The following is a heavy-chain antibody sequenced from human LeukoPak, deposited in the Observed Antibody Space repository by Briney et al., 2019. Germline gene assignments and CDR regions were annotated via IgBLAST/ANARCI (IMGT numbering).Heavy chain of an antibody. CDR2: INPNSGGT. CDR1: GYTFTGYY. V-gene: IGHV1-2*02. CDR3: ARYYGSGSLYGMDV. D-gene: IGHD3-10*01. J-gene: IGHJ6*02. Sequence: ASVKVSCKASGYTFTGYYMHWVRQAPGQGLEWMGWINPNSGGTNYAQKFQGRVTMTRDTSISTAYMELSRLRSDDTAVYYCARYYGSGSLYGMDVWGQGTTVTVSS.